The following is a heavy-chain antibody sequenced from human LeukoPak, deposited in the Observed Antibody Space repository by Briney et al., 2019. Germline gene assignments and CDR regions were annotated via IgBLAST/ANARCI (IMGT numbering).Heavy chain of an antibody. CDR2: ISYDGSNK. D-gene: IGHD3-10*02. Sequence: GGPLRLSCAGSGRSLSSYGVLWVGQAPGKGLEWVVVISYDGSNKYYADSVKGRFTISRDNYKHTLYLQMNSPRAEETAVYYRAKELRYRLFGEYAIDYWGEGTMVSVS. J-gene: IGHJ4*02. CDR1: GRSLSSYG. V-gene: IGHV3-30*18. CDR3: AKELRYRLFGEYAIDY.